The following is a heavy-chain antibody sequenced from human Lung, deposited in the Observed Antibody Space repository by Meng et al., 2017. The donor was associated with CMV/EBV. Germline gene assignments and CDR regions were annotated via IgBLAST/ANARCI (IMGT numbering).Heavy chain of an antibody. CDR2: INSYGGGT. CDR3: ARDGPLNGPNYYYYNGVDV. D-gene: IGHD2-8*01. J-gene: IGHJ6*02. Sequence: ASVKVSCKASVHSFIDYDIHWVRRAPGQGLEWMGRINSYGGGTNYAQQFRGRVTMTRDTSTDTAYMELSRLTSDDTAVYYCARDGPLNGPNYYYYNGVDVWGLGTTVTVSS. CDR1: VHSFIDYD. V-gene: IGHV1-2*06.